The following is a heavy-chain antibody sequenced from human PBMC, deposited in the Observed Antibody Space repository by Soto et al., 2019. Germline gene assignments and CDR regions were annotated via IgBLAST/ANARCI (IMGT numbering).Heavy chain of an antibody. V-gene: IGHV3-23*01. D-gene: IGHD2-15*01. CDR2: VTAGGDNT. Sequence: EVQLLESGGGLVQPGGSLRLSCAASGFTFSSYAMTWVRQPPGQGLRWVSTVTAGGDNTYHADSVKGRFTISRDTSKNTLYLQMNSLRVEDTAIYHCARLYSRAYDIWGQGTMVTVSS. CDR3: ARLYSRAYDI. CDR1: GFTFSSYA. J-gene: IGHJ3*02.